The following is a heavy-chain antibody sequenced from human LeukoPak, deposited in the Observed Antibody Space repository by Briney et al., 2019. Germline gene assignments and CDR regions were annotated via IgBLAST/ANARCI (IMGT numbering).Heavy chain of an antibody. J-gene: IGHJ4*02. CDR1: GFTLSSYG. D-gene: IGHD3-10*01. V-gene: IGHV3-30*02. CDR2: IRYDGSNT. CDR3: AKDAITMVRGVLGI. Sequence: GGSLRLSCAASGFTLSSYGMHWVRQAPDKGLEWVAFIRYDGSNTYYADSVKGRFTISRDNSKNTLYLQMNSLRAEDTAVYYCAKDAITMVRGVLGIWGQGTLVTVSS.